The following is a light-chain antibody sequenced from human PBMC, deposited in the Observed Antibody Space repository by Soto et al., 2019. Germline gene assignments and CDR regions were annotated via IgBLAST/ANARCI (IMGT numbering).Light chain of an antibody. J-gene: IGKJ1*01. CDR1: QSVSSSY. CDR3: QQYGSSPRT. V-gene: IGKV3-20*01. Sequence: EMVLTQSPGTLSLSPGERATLSCRASQSVSSSYLAWYQQKPGQAPRLLIYGASSRATGITDRFSGSGSGTDFTLTISRLEPEDFAVYYCQQYGSSPRTFGQGTTVEIK. CDR2: GAS.